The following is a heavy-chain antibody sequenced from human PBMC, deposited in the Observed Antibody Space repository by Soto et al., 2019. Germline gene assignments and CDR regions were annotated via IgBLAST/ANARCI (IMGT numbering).Heavy chain of an antibody. D-gene: IGHD6-13*01. CDR1: VFTFSNYW. J-gene: IGHJ6*02. Sequence: GWSLRLSCANSVFTFSNYWVQWVRQAPGKGLVWVSRINSDGSSTSYADSVKGRFTISRDNAKNTLYLQMNSLRAEDTAVYYCARDLSSRELGGYSSSWYPFYYYYGMDVWGQGTTVTVSS. CDR3: ARDLSSRELGGYSSSWYPFYYYYGMDV. V-gene: IGHV3-74*01. CDR2: INSDGSST.